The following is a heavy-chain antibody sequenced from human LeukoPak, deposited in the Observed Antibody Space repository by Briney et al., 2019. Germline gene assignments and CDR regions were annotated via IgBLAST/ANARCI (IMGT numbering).Heavy chain of an antibody. D-gene: IGHD3-22*01. CDR1: GYTFTSYY. CDR2: INPSGGST. Sequence: ASVKVSCKASGYTFTSYYMHWVRQAPGQGLEWMGIINPSGGSTSYAQKFPGRVTMTRDMYTSTVYMELSRLRSEDTDAYYCVKYQGMIVEFRDPYHFDYWGQGTLVTVSS. J-gene: IGHJ4*02. CDR3: VKYQGMIVEFRDPYHFDY. V-gene: IGHV1-46*01.